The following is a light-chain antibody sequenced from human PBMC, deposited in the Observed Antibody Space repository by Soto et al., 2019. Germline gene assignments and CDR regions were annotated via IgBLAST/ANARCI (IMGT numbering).Light chain of an antibody. J-gene: IGKJ3*01. CDR2: AAS. Sequence: DIQLTQSPSFLSASVGDRVTITCRASQGISSYLAWYQQKPGKAPKLLIYAASTLQSGVPSRFSGSGSGTEFPLTITSLQPEDFATYYCQQLNSYLPFTFGPGTKVDIK. CDR1: QGISSY. CDR3: QQLNSYLPFT. V-gene: IGKV1-9*01.